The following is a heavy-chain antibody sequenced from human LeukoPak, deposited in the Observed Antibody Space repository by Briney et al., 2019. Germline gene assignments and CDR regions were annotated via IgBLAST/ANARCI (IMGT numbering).Heavy chain of an antibody. J-gene: IGHJ4*02. V-gene: IGHV1-18*01. Sequence: ASVKVSCKASGYTFSIYGFSWVRQAPGQGLEWMGWISAYNGNTNYAQKFQGRVTMTTDTSTSTAYMELRSLRSDDTAVYYCASCPAEYCSGGSFYYWGQGTLVTVSS. CDR2: ISAYNGNT. D-gene: IGHD2-15*01. CDR1: GYTFSIYG. CDR3: ASCPAEYCSGGSFYY.